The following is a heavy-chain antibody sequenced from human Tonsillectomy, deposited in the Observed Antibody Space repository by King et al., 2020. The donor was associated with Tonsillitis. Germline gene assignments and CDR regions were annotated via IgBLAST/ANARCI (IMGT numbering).Heavy chain of an antibody. Sequence: QLQESGPGLVTPSQTLSLICTVSGGSISSGDYYWSWIRQPPGKGLEWVGYIYYRGSIYYNPSLKSRITISIDTSKNQFSLKLSSVTAADTAVYYCARGVNWGFWFDPWGQGTLVTVSS. D-gene: IGHD7-27*01. CDR3: ARGVNWGFWFDP. CDR1: GGSISSGDYY. V-gene: IGHV4-30-4*01. J-gene: IGHJ5*02. CDR2: IYYRGSI.